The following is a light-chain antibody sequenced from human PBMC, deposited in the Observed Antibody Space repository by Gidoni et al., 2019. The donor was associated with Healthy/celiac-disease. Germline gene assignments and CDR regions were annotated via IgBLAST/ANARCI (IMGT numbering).Light chain of an antibody. CDR1: SSDVGGYNY. CDR2: EVS. J-gene: IGLJ2*01. Sequence: QSALTQPASVSGSPGPSITISCTGTSSDVGGYNYVPWYQQPPGKAPKLMIYEVSKRPSGVSNRFSGPKSGNTASLTISGLQAEDEADYYCSSYTSSSTLVVFGGGTKLTVL. CDR3: SSYTSSSTLVV. V-gene: IGLV2-14*01.